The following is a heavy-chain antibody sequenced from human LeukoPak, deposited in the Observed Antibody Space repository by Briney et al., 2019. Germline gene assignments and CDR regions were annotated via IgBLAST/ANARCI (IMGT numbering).Heavy chain of an antibody. V-gene: IGHV1-69*04. CDR2: IIPILGLS. J-gene: IGHJ3*02. Sequence: SVKVSCKASGGTFSNYAISWVRQAPGQGLEWMARIIPILGLSNYAQKFQGRVTITADKSTSTAYMELSSLRSEDTAVYYCARVGDMEAFDIWGQGTRVTVSS. D-gene: IGHD3-16*01. CDR3: ARVGDMEAFDI. CDR1: GGTFSNYA.